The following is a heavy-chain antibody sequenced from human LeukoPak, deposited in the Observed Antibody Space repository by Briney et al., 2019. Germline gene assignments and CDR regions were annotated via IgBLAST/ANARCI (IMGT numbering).Heavy chain of an antibody. CDR3: ARIYCSGGSCYPYVAFDI. CDR1: GYTFTSYG. J-gene: IGHJ3*02. D-gene: IGHD2-15*01. Sequence: GASVKVSCKASGYTFTSYGISWVRQAPGQGLEWMGWISAYNGNTNYAQKPRGRVTMTTDTSTSTAYMELRSLRSDDTAVYYCARIYCSGGSCYPYVAFDIWGQGTMVTVSS. CDR2: ISAYNGNT. V-gene: IGHV1-18*04.